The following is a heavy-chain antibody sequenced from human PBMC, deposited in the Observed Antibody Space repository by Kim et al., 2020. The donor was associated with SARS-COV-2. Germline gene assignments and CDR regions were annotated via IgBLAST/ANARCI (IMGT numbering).Heavy chain of an antibody. V-gene: IGHV7-4-1*02. Sequence: ASVKVSCKASGYTFTSYAMNWVRQAPGQGLEWMGWINTNTGNPTYAQGFTGRFVFSLDTSVSTAYLQISSLKAEDTAVYYCARVGYYYGSGNLVGWFDPWGQGNLVTVSS. J-gene: IGHJ5*02. CDR2: INTNTGNP. CDR3: ARVGYYYGSGNLVGWFDP. CDR1: GYTFTSYA. D-gene: IGHD3-10*01.